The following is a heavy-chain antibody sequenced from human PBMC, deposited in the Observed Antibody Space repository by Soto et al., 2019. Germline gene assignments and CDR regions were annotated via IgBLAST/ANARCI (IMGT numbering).Heavy chain of an antibody. J-gene: IGHJ4*02. CDR1: GYTFTSYG. Sequence: QVHLVQSGAEVRKPGASVKVSCNDSGYTFTSYGIAWVRQAPGQGLEWMGWISAHNDNTNYAQKVQGRVTVTRDTSTSTAYMELRNLRSDDTAVYYCARGRYGDYWGQGALVTVSS. CDR3: ARGRYGDY. V-gene: IGHV1-18*01. CDR2: ISAHNDNT. D-gene: IGHD1-1*01.